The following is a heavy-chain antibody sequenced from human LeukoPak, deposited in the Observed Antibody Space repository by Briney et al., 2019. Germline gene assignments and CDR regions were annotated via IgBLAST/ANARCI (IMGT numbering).Heavy chain of an antibody. J-gene: IGHJ5*02. CDR2: IYYSGST. CDR1: GGSISSYY. D-gene: IGHD3-10*01. Sequence: SETLSLTCTVSGGSISSYYRSWIRQPPGKGLEWIGYIYYSGSTNYNPSLKSRVTISVDTSKNQFSLKLSSVTAADTAVYYCARVYYYGSGSYYWRPLNWFDPWGQGTLVTVSS. V-gene: IGHV4-59*01. CDR3: ARVYYYGSGSYYWRPLNWFDP.